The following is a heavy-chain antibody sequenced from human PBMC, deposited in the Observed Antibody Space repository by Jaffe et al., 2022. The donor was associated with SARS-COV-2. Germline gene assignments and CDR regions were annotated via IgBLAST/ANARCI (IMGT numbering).Heavy chain of an antibody. CDR1: GGSISSGGYY. CDR3: ARERAGLGAMDV. Sequence: QVQLQESGPGLVKPSQTLSLTCTVSGGSISSGGYYWSWIRQNPGKGLEWIGYIYSSGSTYYNPSLKSRPTISIDTSKNQFSLKLSSVTAADTAVYYCARERAGLGAMDVWGQGTAVTVSS. CDR2: IYSSGST. V-gene: IGHV4-31*03. J-gene: IGHJ6*02. D-gene: IGHD3-16*01.